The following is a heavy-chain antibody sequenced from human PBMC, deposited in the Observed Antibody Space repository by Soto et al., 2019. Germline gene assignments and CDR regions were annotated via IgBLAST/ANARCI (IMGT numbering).Heavy chain of an antibody. D-gene: IGHD6-19*01. V-gene: IGHV4-39*02. CDR3: AREGSFGMAVRPPFDY. Sequence: SETLSLTCTVSGGSISSNSYYWGWIRQPPGKGLEWIGSIYFSGSTFYNPSLQSRVTISVDTSKNQFSLNLNAVTAADTAVYYCAREGSFGMAVRPPFDYWGQGTLVTVSS. J-gene: IGHJ4*02. CDR1: GGSISSNSYY. CDR2: IYFSGST.